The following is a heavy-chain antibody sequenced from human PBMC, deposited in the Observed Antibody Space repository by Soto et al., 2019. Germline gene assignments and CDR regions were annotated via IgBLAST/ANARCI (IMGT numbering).Heavy chain of an antibody. J-gene: IGHJ6*02. D-gene: IGHD3-9*01. Sequence: EVELLESGGGLVQPGGSLRLSCAASGFTFSSFAMNWVRQAPGKGLEWVSVISASGGTTYYVDSLKGRFTISRDNSKNTLYLMINNLRAEDTAKYYCATSPDPVLRYLDGLQYYSGMDVWGQGTTVTVSS. CDR1: GFTFSSFA. CDR2: ISASGGTT. CDR3: ATSPDPVLRYLDGLQYYSGMDV. V-gene: IGHV3-23*01.